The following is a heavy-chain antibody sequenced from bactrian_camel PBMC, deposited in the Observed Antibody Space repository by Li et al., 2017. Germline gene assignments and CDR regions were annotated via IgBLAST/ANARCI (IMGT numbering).Heavy chain of an antibody. J-gene: IGHJ4*01. D-gene: IGHD8*01. CDR3: ARGGSGCLVASQYRY. CDR1: GYTYATNIDMFT. V-gene: IGHV3S55*01. CDR2: IDIYDRI. Sequence: HVQLVESGGGSVQAGESLTLSCEASGYTYATNIDMFTMAWFRQAPGKEREGVATIDIYDRINYADSVKGRFTISRDNARNTLYLQMDGLKPEDTGTYYCARGGSGCLVASQYRYWGRGTQVTVS.